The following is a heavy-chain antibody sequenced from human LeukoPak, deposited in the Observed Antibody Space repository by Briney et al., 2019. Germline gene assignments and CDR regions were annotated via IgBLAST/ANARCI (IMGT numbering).Heavy chain of an antibody. V-gene: IGHV3-20*04. Sequence: PGGSLRLACAASGFTLDDYGMSWVRQAQGKGLEWVSGINWNGGSTGYADSVKGRFTISRDNAKNSLYLQMNSLRAEDTALYYCARWLVGTVAGKNYFDYWGQGTLVTVSS. J-gene: IGHJ4*02. CDR2: INWNGGST. D-gene: IGHD6-19*01. CDR3: ARWLVGTVAGKNYFDY. CDR1: GFTLDDYG.